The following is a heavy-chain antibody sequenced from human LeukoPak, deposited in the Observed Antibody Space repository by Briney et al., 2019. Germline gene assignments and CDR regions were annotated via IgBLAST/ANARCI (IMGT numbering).Heavy chain of an antibody. Sequence: GGSPRLSCAASGLTFSSYSMNWVRQAPGKGLEWVSSISSSSNYIYCADSVKGRFTISRDNAKNSLYLQMNSLRAEDTAVYYCARVPHAMVRGVIITEFYFDYWGQGTLVTVSS. CDR1: GLTFSSYS. V-gene: IGHV3-21*01. CDR2: ISSSSNYI. J-gene: IGHJ4*02. D-gene: IGHD3-10*01. CDR3: ARVPHAMVRGVIITEFYFDY.